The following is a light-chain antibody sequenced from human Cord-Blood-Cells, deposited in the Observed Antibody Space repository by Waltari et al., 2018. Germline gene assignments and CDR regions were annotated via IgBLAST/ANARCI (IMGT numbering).Light chain of an antibody. CDR2: DVS. J-gene: IGLJ2*01. Sequence: SALTQPASVSGSPGQSITISCTGTSSDVGGYNSVSWYQQHPGKAPQLMIYDVSNRPSGVSNRFSGSKPGNAASLTISGLQAKDEADYYCSSYTSSSTVFGGGTKLTVL. CDR1: SSDVGGYNS. CDR3: SSYTSSSTV. V-gene: IGLV2-14*01.